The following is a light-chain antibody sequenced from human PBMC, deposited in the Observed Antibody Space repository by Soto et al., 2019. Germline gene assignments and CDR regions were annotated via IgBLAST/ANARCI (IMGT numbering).Light chain of an antibody. Sequence: DIQMTQSPSSLSASVGDSVTITCRASQSISNYLNLYQQKPGKAPKLLVYAASSLQSGVPSRFSGSGSGTDFTLTISSLQPEDFATYYCQQSYSTPFTFGPGTKVDI. V-gene: IGKV1-39*01. CDR3: QQSYSTPFT. CDR2: AAS. J-gene: IGKJ3*01. CDR1: QSISNY.